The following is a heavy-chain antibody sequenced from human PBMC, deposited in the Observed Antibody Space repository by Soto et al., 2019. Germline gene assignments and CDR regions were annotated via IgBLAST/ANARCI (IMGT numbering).Heavy chain of an antibody. Sequence: PGESLKISCKGSGYSFTSYWIGWVRQMPGKGLEWMGIIYPGDSDTRYSPSFQGQVTISADKSISTAYLQWSSLKASDTAMYYCARLQHSGSYRVQWFDPWGQGTLVTVSS. J-gene: IGHJ5*02. V-gene: IGHV5-51*01. CDR3: ARLQHSGSYRVQWFDP. CDR2: IYPGDSDT. CDR1: GYSFTSYW. D-gene: IGHD1-26*01.